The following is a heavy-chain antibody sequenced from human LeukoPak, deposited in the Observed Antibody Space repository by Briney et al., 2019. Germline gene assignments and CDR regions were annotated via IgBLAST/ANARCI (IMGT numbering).Heavy chain of an antibody. J-gene: IGHJ5*02. CDR3: AKAKTDIPAAPNWFDP. D-gene: IGHD2-2*01. Sequence: GGSLRLSCAASGFTFSSYGMHWVRQAPGKGLEWVAFIRYDGSNKYYADSVKGRFTISRDNSKNTLYLQMNSLRAEDTAVYYCAKAKTDIPAAPNWFDPWGQGTLVTVSS. CDR1: GFTFSSYG. CDR2: IRYDGSNK. V-gene: IGHV3-30*02.